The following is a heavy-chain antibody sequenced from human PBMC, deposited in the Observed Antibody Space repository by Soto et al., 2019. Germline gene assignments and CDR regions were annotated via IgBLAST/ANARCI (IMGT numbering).Heavy chain of an antibody. J-gene: IGHJ3*02. D-gene: IGHD2-15*01. CDR2: ISSSSSYI. CDR1: GFTFSSYS. CDR3: ARVGGGNVLNAFDI. Sequence: PVGSLRLSCAASGFTFSSYSMNWVRQAPGKGLEWVSSISSSSSYIYYADSVKGRFTISRDNAKNSLYLQMNSLRAEDTAVYYCARVGGGNVLNAFDIWGQGTMVTVSS. V-gene: IGHV3-21*01.